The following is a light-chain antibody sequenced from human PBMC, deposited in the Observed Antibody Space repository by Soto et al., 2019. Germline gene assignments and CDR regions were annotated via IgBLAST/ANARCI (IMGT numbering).Light chain of an antibody. CDR3: SSYTSSSIYV. CDR2: EVS. V-gene: IGLV2-14*02. CDR1: SSDVGSYKF. J-gene: IGLJ1*01. Sequence: QSVLTQPASVSGSPGQSITISCTGTSSDVGSYKFVSWYQQHPGKAPKLMIYEVSNRPSGVSNRFSGSKSGNTASLTISGLQAEDEADYYCSSYTSSSIYVFGTGTKLTVL.